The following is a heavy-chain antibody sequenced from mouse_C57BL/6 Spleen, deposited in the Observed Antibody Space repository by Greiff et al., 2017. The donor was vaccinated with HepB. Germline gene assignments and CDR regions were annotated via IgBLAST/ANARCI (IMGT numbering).Heavy chain of an antibody. Sequence: QVQLKESGAELVRPGASVTLSCKASGYTFTDYEMHWVKQTPVHGLEWIGAIDPETGGTAYNQKFKGKAILTADKSSSTAYMELRSLTSEDSAVYYCTRNPYGNYVDYFDYWGQGTTLTVSS. J-gene: IGHJ2*01. D-gene: IGHD2-1*01. CDR2: IDPETGGT. CDR1: GYTFTDYE. CDR3: TRNPYGNYVDYFDY. V-gene: IGHV1-15*01.